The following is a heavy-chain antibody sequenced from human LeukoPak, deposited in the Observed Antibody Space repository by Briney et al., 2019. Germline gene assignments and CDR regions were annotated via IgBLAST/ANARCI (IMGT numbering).Heavy chain of an antibody. V-gene: IGHV3-53*01. J-gene: IGHJ6*02. CDR2: IFSGGNI. CDR1: GFTFSSYS. CDR3: AGGYYSSYYYGMDV. Sequence: PGGSLRLSCAASGFTFSSYSMNWVRQAPGKGLEWVSVIFSGGNIYYADSVKGRFTISRDNSKNMLYLQMNSLRAEDTAVYFCAGGYYSSYYYGMDVWGQGTTVTVSS. D-gene: IGHD3-22*01.